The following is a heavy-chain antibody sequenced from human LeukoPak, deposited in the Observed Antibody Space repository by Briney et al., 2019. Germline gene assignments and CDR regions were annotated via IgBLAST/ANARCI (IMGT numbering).Heavy chain of an antibody. CDR2: ISGSGGST. J-gene: IGHJ4*02. V-gene: IGHV3-23*01. CDR3: ARGSEGYPSR. D-gene: IGHD5-24*01. Sequence: GGSLRLSCAASGFTFSSYAMNWVRQAPGKGLEWVSGISGSGGSTDYADSVKGRFTISRDNSKNTLYLQMNSLRAEDTAVYYCARGSEGYPSRWGQGTLVTVSS. CDR1: GFTFSSYA.